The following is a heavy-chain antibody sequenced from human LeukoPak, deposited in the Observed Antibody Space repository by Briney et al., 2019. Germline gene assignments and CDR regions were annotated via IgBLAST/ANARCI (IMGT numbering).Heavy chain of an antibody. CDR1: GGSISSSSYY. CDR3: ARVRGSGGSYYFDY. J-gene: IGHJ4*02. D-gene: IGHD1-26*01. V-gene: IGHV4-39*07. CDR2: IYYSGST. Sequence: SETLSLTCTVSGGSISSSSYYWGWIRQPPGKGLEWIGSIYYSGSTYYNPSLKSRVTISVDTSKNQFSLKLSSVTAADTAVYYCARVRGSGGSYYFDYWGQGTLVTVSS.